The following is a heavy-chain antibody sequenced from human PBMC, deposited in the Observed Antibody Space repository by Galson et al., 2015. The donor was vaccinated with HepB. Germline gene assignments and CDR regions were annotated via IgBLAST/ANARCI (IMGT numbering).Heavy chain of an antibody. CDR3: AREVGATVRAFEI. D-gene: IGHD1-26*01. CDR2: IRQDGSEK. CDR1: GFTFSSYW. V-gene: IGHV3-7*01. Sequence: SLRLSCAASGFTFSSYWMSWVRQAPGKGLEWVANIRQDGSEKYYVDSVKGRFTISRDNAKNSLYLQMNSLRAEDTAVYYCAREVGATVRAFEIWGQGTMVTVSS. J-gene: IGHJ3*02.